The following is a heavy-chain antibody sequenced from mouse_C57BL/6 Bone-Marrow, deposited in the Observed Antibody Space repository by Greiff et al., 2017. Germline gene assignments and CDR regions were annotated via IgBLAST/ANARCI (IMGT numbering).Heavy chain of an antibody. CDR1: GYTFTSYW. V-gene: IGHV1-61*01. J-gene: IGHJ2*01. CDR2: IYPSDSET. CDR3: AYGSSLDY. Sequence: VQLQQPGAELVRPGSSVKLSCKASGYTFTSYWMDWVKQRPGQGLEWIGNIYPSDSETHYNQKFKDKATLTVDKSSSTAYMQLSSLTSEDSAVYYCAYGSSLDYWGQGTTLTVSS. D-gene: IGHD1-1*01.